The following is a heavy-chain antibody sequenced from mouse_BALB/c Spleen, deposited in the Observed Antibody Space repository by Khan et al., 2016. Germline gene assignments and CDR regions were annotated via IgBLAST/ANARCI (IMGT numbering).Heavy chain of an antibody. CDR2: IWAGGAT. D-gene: IGHD1-1*01. CDR3: VRDGYGSTYGAIDY. V-gene: IGHV2-9-2*01. CDR1: GFSLTSYD. Sequence: QVQLQQSGPGLVAPSQSLSITCTVSGFSLTSYDTSWIRQPPGKGLEWLGVIWAGGATKYNSAFMSRVSITKDNSKSQVFLKMNSLQTDDTAIYYCVRDGYGSTYGAIDYWGQGTSVTVSS. J-gene: IGHJ4*01.